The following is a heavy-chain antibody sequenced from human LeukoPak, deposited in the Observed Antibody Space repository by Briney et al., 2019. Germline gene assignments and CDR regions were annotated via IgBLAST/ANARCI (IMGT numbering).Heavy chain of an antibody. V-gene: IGHV1-69*06. J-gene: IGHJ4*02. CDR1: GGTFSSYA. CDR2: IIPIFGTA. D-gene: IGHD4-17*01. Sequence: ASVKVSCKASGGTFSSYAISWVRQAPGQGLEWMGGIIPIFGTANYAQKFQGRVTITADKSTSTAYMELSSLRAEDTAVYYCAKEGRYGEYFDYWGQGTLVTVSS. CDR3: AKEGRYGEYFDY.